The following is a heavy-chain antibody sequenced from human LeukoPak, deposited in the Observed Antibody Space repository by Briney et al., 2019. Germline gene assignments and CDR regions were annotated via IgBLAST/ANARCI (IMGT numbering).Heavy chain of an antibody. V-gene: IGHV4-59*01. Sequence: PSETLSLTCTVSGGSISSYYWSWIRQPPGKGLEWIGYIYYSGTTTYNPSLKSRVTISVDTSKNQFSLKLRSVTAADTAVYYCARVIGGWYYFDYWGQGTLVTVSS. CDR3: ARVIGGWYYFDY. J-gene: IGHJ4*02. D-gene: IGHD6-19*01. CDR1: GGSISSYY. CDR2: IYYSGTT.